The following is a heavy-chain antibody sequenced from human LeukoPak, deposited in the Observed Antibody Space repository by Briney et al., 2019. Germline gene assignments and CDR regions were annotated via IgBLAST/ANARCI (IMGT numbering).Heavy chain of an antibody. V-gene: IGHV4-34*01. J-gene: IGHJ4*02. D-gene: IGHD3-22*01. CDR2: INHSGST. CDR1: GGSFSGYY. CDR3: ARLHYYDSSGPDDY. Sequence: SETLSLTCAVYGGSFSGYYWSWIRQPPGKGLEWIGEINHSGSTNYNPSLKSRATISVDTSKNQFSLKLSSVTAADTAVYYCARLHYYDSSGPDDYWGQGTLVTVSS.